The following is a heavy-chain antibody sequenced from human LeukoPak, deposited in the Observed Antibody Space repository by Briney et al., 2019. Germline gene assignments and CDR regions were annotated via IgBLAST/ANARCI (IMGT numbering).Heavy chain of an antibody. J-gene: IGHJ4*02. CDR3: ATATYEGVHFDY. V-gene: IGHV1-8*01. CDR1: GYTFTSYD. D-gene: IGHD3-3*01. Sequence: ASVKVSCKASGYTFTSYDINWVRQATGQGLEWMGWMNPNSGNTGYAQKFQGRVTMTRNTSISTAYMELSSLRSEDTAVYYCATATYEGVHFDYWGQGTLVTVSS. CDR2: MNPNSGNT.